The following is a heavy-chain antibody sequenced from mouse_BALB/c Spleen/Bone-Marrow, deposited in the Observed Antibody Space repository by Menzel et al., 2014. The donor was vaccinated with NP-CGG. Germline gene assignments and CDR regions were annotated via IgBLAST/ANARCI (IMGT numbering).Heavy chain of an antibody. Sequence: QVQLQQSGPGLVQPSQSLSITCTVSGFSLTSYGVHWVRQSPGKGLEWLGVIWSGGSTDYNEAFISRLSIRKDNSKSQVFFKMYSLQANDTAIYYCASKEFDYWGQGTTLTVSS. V-gene: IGHV2-2*02. J-gene: IGHJ2*01. CDR2: IWSGGST. CDR1: GFSLTSYG. CDR3: ASKEFDY.